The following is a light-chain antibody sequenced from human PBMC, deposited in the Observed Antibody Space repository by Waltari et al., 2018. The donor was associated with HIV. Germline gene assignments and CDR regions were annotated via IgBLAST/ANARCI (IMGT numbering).Light chain of an antibody. CDR2: EVS. Sequence: QSDMTQPASVSGSPGQSITISCTGTSSDVGGYHYLSSYQQHSGKAPKLMIDEVSNRPSGVSNRFSGSKSGNTASLTISGLQAEDEAYYYCSSYTGTSTHVVFGGGTKLTVL. V-gene: IGLV2-14*01. J-gene: IGLJ2*01. CDR1: SSDVGGYHY. CDR3: SSYTGTSTHVV.